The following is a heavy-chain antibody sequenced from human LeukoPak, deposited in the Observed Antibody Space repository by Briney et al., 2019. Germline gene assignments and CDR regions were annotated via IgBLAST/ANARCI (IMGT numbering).Heavy chain of an antibody. Sequence: YSVNVSFLASVCTFHNYAISWLRQAPGQGLEWMGRIIPIFGTADYAQKFQGRVTVTTDESTRTAYMELSRLRSEDTAVYYCARSGSYPNYYFDYWGQGTLVTVSS. J-gene: IGHJ4*02. D-gene: IGHD1-26*01. CDR2: IIPIFGTA. CDR1: VCTFHNYA. V-gene: IGHV1-69*05. CDR3: ARSGSYPNYYFDY.